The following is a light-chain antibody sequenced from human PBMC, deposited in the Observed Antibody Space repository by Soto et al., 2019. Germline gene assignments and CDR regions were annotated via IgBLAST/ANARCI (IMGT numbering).Light chain of an antibody. Sequence: EFVLTQSPGTLSLSPGERATLSCRASQSLTNSFIAWYQQRPGQAPRLLIYDTSSRASGIPDRFSGSGSGTDFTLTISRLETEDFEVFYCQPYGTSEIILGQGTRLEIK. V-gene: IGKV3-20*01. CDR3: QPYGTSEII. CDR1: QSLTNSF. CDR2: DTS. J-gene: IGKJ5*01.